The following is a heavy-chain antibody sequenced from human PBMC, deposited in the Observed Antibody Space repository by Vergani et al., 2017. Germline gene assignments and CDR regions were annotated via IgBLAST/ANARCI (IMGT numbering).Heavy chain of an antibody. V-gene: IGHV1-18*01. CDR1: GYTFTTYG. CDR2: ISASNGNT. Sequence: QVQLVQSGTEVKKPGASVKVSCKASGYTFTTYGLRWVRPAPGQGLEWMGWISASNGNTNYAQKHLGRVTMTTERSPSTAYMELRSLRSDDTAVYYCARGRLKIEGVTSNWFDPWVQGTLVTVSS. J-gene: IGHJ5*02. CDR3: ARGRLKIEGVTSNWFDP. D-gene: IGHD1-26*01.